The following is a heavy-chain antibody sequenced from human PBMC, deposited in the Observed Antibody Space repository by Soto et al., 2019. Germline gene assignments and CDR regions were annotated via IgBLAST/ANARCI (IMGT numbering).Heavy chain of an antibody. Sequence: GGSLRLCCAASGFTFSSYAMSWVRQAPGKGLEWVSAISGSGGSTYYADSVKGRFTISRDNSKNTLYLQMNSLRAEDTAVYYCASPQNYYGSGSYYFFGMDVWGQGTTVTVSS. J-gene: IGHJ6*02. CDR2: ISGSGGST. V-gene: IGHV3-23*01. D-gene: IGHD3-10*01. CDR3: ASPQNYYGSGSYYFFGMDV. CDR1: GFTFSSYA.